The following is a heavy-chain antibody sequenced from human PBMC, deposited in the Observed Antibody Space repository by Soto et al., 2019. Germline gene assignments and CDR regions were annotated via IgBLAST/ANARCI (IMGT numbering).Heavy chain of an antibody. J-gene: IGHJ4*02. V-gene: IGHV1-69*13. D-gene: IGHD3-22*01. Sequence: SVKVSCKASGGTFSSYAISWVRQAPGQGLEWMGGIIPIFGTANYAQKFQGRVTITADESTSTAYMELSSLRSEDTAVYYCARAETYYYDSSGYLPTPHFDYWGQGTLVTVSS. CDR1: GGTFSSYA. CDR2: IIPIFGTA. CDR3: ARAETYYYDSSGYLPTPHFDY.